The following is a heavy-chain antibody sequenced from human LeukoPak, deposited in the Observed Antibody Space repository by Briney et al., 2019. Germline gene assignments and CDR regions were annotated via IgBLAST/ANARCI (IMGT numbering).Heavy chain of an antibody. CDR2: IYSGGST. Sequence: PGGSLRLSCAASGFIVSSKYMSWVRQAPGKGLEWVSVIYSGGSTYYAASVDGRYTISRDNSKNTVYLQMNNLRVDDTAVYYCARAGPIDYWGQGILVTVSS. V-gene: IGHV3-53*01. CDR1: GFIVSSKY. CDR3: ARAGPIDY. J-gene: IGHJ4*02.